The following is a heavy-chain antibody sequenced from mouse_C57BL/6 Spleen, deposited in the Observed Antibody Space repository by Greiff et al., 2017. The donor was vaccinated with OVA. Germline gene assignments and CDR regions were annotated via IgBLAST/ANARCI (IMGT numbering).Heavy chain of an antibody. CDR3: ARTGPHYYGSSWYFDY. CDR1: GYTFTGYW. V-gene: IGHV1-9*01. CDR2: ILPGSGST. D-gene: IGHD1-1*01. Sequence: QVQLQQSGAELMKPGASVKLSCKATGYTFTGYWIEWVKQRPGHGLEWIGEILPGSGSTNYNEQFKGKATFTADTSANTAYMQLSSLTTEDSAIYYCARTGPHYYGSSWYFDYWGQGTTLTVSS. J-gene: IGHJ2*01.